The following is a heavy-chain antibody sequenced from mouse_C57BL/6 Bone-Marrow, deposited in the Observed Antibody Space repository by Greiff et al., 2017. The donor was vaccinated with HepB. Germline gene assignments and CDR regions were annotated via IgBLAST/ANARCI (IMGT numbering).Heavy chain of an antibody. Sequence: VQLKQSGAELAKPGASVKLSCKASGYTFTSYWMHWVKQRPGQGLEWIGYINPSSGYTKYNQKFKDKATLTADKSSSTAYMQLSSLTYEDSAVYYCAREDYGSLYYFDYWGQGTTLTVSS. V-gene: IGHV1-7*01. CDR1: GYTFTSYW. CDR3: AREDYGSLYYFDY. D-gene: IGHD1-1*01. J-gene: IGHJ2*01. CDR2: INPSSGYT.